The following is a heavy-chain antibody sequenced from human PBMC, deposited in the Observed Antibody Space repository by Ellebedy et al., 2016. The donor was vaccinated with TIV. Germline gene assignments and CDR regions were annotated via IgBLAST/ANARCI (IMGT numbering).Heavy chain of an antibody. Sequence: PGGSLRLSCVASGFIFRSYWMSWVRQAPGKGLEWVANIYQDGSNQYYVDSVKGRFTISRDNANKSLFLQMNSLRGEDTAVYYCARRGSYGDYAVQVNSWFDSWGRGTLVTVSS. D-gene: IGHD4-17*01. CDR2: IYQDGSNQ. J-gene: IGHJ5*01. CDR1: GFIFRSYW. CDR3: ARRGSYGDYAVQVNSWFDS. V-gene: IGHV3-7*01.